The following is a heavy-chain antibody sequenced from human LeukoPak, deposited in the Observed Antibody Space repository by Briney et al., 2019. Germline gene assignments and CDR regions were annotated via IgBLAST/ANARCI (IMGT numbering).Heavy chain of an antibody. CDR3: ARARVPAVPAGMDV. J-gene: IGHJ6*02. D-gene: IGHD2-2*01. Sequence: ASVKVSCTASGYTFTGYYMHWVRQAPGQGLEWMGWINLNSGGTNYAQKFQGWVTMTRDTSISTAYMELSRLRSDDTAVYYCARARVPAVPAGMDVWGQGTTVTVSS. CDR2: INLNSGGT. CDR1: GYTFTGYY. V-gene: IGHV1-2*04.